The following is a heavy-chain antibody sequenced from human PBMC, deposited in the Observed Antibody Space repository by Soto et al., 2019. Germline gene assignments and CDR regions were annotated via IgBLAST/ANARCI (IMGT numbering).Heavy chain of an antibody. J-gene: IGHJ4*02. CDR3: SSPKERIAVAGTDD. Sequence: GGSLRLSCAAASFTFSSYSISLVRQAPGKGLEWVSAISGSGGSTCYADSVKGRFTISRDNSKNSLYLQMNRLRAEDTAVYFCSSPKERIAVAGTDDWAQGILVTVSS. CDR2: ISGSGGST. CDR1: SFTFSSYS. V-gene: IGHV3-23*01. D-gene: IGHD6-19*01.